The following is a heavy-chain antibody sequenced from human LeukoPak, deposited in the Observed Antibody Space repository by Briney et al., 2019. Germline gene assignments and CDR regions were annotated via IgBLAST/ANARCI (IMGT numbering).Heavy chain of an antibody. CDR2: IKQDESEK. Sequence: GGSLRLSCAASGFTFSSYSMNWVRQAPGKGLEWVANIKQDESEKYYVDSVKGRFTISRDNAKNSLYLQMNSLRAEDTAVYYCARATLYLNVWGKGTTVTVSS. V-gene: IGHV3-7*01. CDR3: ARATLYLNV. J-gene: IGHJ6*03. CDR1: GFTFSSYS.